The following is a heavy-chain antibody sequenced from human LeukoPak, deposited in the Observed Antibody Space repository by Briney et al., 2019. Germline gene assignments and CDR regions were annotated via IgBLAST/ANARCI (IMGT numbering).Heavy chain of an antibody. CDR3: ATDHGSGWYSGFDY. V-gene: IGHV1-69-2*01. J-gene: IGHJ4*02. CDR1: GYTFTDYY. D-gene: IGHD6-19*01. Sequence: ASVKVSCKVSGYTFTDYYMHWVQQAPGKWLEWMGLVDPEDGETIYAEKFQGRVPITADTSTDTAYMELSSLRSEDTAVYYCATDHGSGWYSGFDYWGQGTLVTVSS. CDR2: VDPEDGET.